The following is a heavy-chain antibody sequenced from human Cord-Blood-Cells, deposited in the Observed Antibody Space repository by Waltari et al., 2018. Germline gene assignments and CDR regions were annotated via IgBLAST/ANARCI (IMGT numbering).Heavy chain of an antibody. J-gene: IGHJ3*01. Sequence: EVQLVESVGGLVQPGRSLRLSCAASGFTFDVYAMHWVRLAPGKGLGLVLSISWNRGCIGYADSVKGRFTISRDNAKNSLDLPMDSLGAEDTGLYYCAKEIIVGATGAFDFWGQGTMVTGSS. CDR3: AKEIIVGATGAFDF. D-gene: IGHD1-26*01. CDR2: ISWNRGCI. V-gene: IGHV3-9*01. CDR1: GFTFDVYA.